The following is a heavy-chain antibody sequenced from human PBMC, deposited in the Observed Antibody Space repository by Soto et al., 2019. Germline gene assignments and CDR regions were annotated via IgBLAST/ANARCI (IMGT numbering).Heavy chain of an antibody. V-gene: IGHV3-11*06. J-gene: IGHJ4*02. CDR1: GFTFSDYY. CDR3: ARSGTTVTPIDY. D-gene: IGHD4-17*01. CDR2: ISSSSSYT. Sequence: PGGSLRLSCAASGFTFSDYYMSWIRQAPGKGLEWVSYISSSSSYTNYADSVKGRFTISRDNAKNSLYLQMNSLRAEDTAVYYCARSGTTVTPIDYWGQGTLVTVSS.